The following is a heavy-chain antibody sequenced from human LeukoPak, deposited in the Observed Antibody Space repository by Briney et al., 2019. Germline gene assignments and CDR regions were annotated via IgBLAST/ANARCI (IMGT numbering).Heavy chain of an antibody. CDR2: ISYDGSNK. CDR3: ARDPTDYGDYDDAFDI. V-gene: IGHV3-30*01. Sequence: GRSLRLSCAASGFTFSSYAMHWVRQAPGKGLEWVAVISYDGSNKYYADSVKGRFTISRDNSKNTLYLQMNSLRAEDTAVCYCARDPTDYGDYDDAFDIWGQGTMVTVSS. CDR1: GFTFSSYA. D-gene: IGHD4-17*01. J-gene: IGHJ3*02.